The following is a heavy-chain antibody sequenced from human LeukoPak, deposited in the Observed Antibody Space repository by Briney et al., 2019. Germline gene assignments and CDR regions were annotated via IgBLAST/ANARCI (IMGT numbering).Heavy chain of an antibody. Sequence: GGSLRLSCAASGFTVSSNYMSWVRQAPGKGLEWVSVIYSGGGTYYADSVKGRFTISRDNSKNTVYLQMNSLRAEDTATFYCAKVVVVAATPRGDFDYWGQGTLVTVSS. V-gene: IGHV3-66*01. CDR2: IYSGGGT. CDR1: GFTVSSNY. CDR3: AKVVVVAATPRGDFDY. D-gene: IGHD2-15*01. J-gene: IGHJ4*02.